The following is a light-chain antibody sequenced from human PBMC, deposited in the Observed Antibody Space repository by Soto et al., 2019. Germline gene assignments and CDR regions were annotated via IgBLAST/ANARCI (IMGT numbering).Light chain of an antibody. Sequence: DIVLTQTPLSSPVTLGQPASTPCRSSKSLVNSDGKTNFIWLQQWPGQPPRLLIYKISKRFPGVPDRFSGSGSGTDFTLKISRVEAEDVGVYYCMQATQSYTFGQGTKLEIK. CDR2: KIS. V-gene: IGKV2-24*01. CDR1: KSLVNSDGKTN. J-gene: IGKJ2*01. CDR3: MQATQSYT.